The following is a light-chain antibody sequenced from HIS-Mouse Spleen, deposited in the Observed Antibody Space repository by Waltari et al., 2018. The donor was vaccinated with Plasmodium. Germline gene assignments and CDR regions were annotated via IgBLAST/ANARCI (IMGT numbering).Light chain of an antibody. CDR2: AAS. CDR3: QQSHT. CDR1: QSISSY. Sequence: DIQMTQSPSSLSASVGDRVTITCRASQSISSYLNWYQQKPGKAPKLLIYAASSLQSWVPSRFSGSGSVTDFTLTISSLQPEDFATYYCQQSHTFGQGTKLEIK. V-gene: IGKV1-39*01. J-gene: IGKJ2*01.